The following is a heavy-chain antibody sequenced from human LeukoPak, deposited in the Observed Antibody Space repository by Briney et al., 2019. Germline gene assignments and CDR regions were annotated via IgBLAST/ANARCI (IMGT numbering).Heavy chain of an antibody. D-gene: IGHD2-2*01. J-gene: IGHJ4*02. CDR2: ISWNSGSI. Sequence: GGSLRLSCAASGFTFDDYAMHWVRQAPGKGLEWVSGISWNSGSIGYADSVKGRFTISRDNAKNSLYLQMNSLRAEDTALYYCAKGYDHLDYSDYWGQGTLVTVSS. V-gene: IGHV3-9*01. CDR1: GFTFDDYA. CDR3: AKGYDHLDYSDY.